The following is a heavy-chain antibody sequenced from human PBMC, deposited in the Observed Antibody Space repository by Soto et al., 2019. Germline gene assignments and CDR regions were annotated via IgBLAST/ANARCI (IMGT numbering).Heavy chain of an antibody. CDR1: GFTFSSYS. Sequence: EVQLLESGGGLVQPGGSLRLSCAASGFTFSSYSMSWVRQAPGKGLEWVAGISTSGGSTYYADSVKGRFTISRDNSNNTLNLQMNSLRAEDTAVYYCAKDRSGSYNVDGIFHYWGQGSLVTVSS. CDR3: AKDRSGSYNVDGIFHY. D-gene: IGHD1-26*01. CDR2: ISTSGGST. J-gene: IGHJ4*02. V-gene: IGHV3-23*01.